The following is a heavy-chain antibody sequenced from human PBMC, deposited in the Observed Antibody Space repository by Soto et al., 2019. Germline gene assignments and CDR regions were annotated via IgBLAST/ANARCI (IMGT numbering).Heavy chain of an antibody. CDR2: TYYRSKWYH. J-gene: IGHJ4*02. Sequence: QVQLQQSGPGLVKPSQTLSLTCAISGDSVSSNRAAWNWIRQSPSRGLEWLGRTYYRSKWYHESAISVKSRISISPDTSNNQFSLQLNSVTPEDTAIYYCTRDIEAGADYWGQGTPVTVSS. CDR1: GDSVSSNRAA. V-gene: IGHV6-1*01. D-gene: IGHD5-12*01. CDR3: TRDIEAGADY.